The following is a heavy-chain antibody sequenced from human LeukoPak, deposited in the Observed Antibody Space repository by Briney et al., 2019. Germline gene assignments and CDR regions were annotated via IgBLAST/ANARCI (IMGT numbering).Heavy chain of an antibody. CDR3: ARDLYQWLPSTRPRDYYYYMDF. J-gene: IGHJ6*03. CDR2: INPNSGGT. CDR1: GYTFTGYY. D-gene: IGHD6-19*01. Sequence: VASVKVSCKASGYTFTGYYIHWVRQAPGQGLEYMGWINPNSGGTNYAQKFQGRVTMTRDTSISTAYMELSRLRSDDTAVYYCARDLYQWLPSTRPRDYYYYMDFWGEGTTVTVSS. V-gene: IGHV1-2*02.